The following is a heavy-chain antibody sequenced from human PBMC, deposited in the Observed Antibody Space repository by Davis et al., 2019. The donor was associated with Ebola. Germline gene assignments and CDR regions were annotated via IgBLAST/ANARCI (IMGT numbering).Heavy chain of an antibody. J-gene: IGHJ4*01. CDR3: AREVMSKYYFDY. CDR1: GDSITRNNYF. Sequence: PSETLSLTCTVSGDSITRNNYFWGWIRQSPGRGLEWIGSVYSSGNTYYNLSLKSRVTIYVDTSKNQFSLQMNSVTAPDTAIYYCAREVMSKYYFDYWGHGTLVTVSS. V-gene: IGHV4-39*02. D-gene: IGHD3-16*01. CDR2: VYSSGNT.